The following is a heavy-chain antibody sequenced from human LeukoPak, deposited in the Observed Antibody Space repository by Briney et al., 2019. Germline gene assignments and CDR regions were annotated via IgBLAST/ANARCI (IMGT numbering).Heavy chain of an antibody. V-gene: IGHV4-61*02. CDR1: GGSISSSSYY. J-gene: IGHJ3*02. Sequence: PSETLSLTCTVSGGSISSSSYYWSWIRQPAGKGLEWIGRIYTSGSTNYNPSLKSRVTISVDTSKNQFSLKLSSVTAADTAVYYCARRRGKWHAFDIWGQGTMVTVSS. CDR2: IYTSGST. D-gene: IGHD5-12*01. CDR3: ARRRGKWHAFDI.